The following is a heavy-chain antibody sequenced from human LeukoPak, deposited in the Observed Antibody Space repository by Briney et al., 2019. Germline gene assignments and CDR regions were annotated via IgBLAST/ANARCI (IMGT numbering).Heavy chain of an antibody. CDR1: GFTFSIYV. CDR3: ARASQYGVAVAIYYYYYGMYV. V-gene: IGHV3-23*01. CDR2: INDGGFST. J-gene: IGHJ6*02. D-gene: IGHD6-19*01. Sequence: PGGSLRLSCAASGFTFSIYVMSWVRQAPGKGLEWVSTINDGGFSTYYADSVKGRFTISRDNAKNTLYLQMNSLRAEDTAVYYCARASQYGVAVAIYYYYYGMYVWGQGTTVTVSS.